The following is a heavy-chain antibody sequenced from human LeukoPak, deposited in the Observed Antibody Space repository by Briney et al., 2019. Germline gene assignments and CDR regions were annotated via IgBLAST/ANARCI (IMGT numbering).Heavy chain of an antibody. CDR1: GYTLTGLS. Sequence: ALVKVSCKVSGYTLTGLSMHWVRQAPGKGLEWMGGFDPEDGETIYAQKFQGRVTMTEDTSTDTAYMELRSLRSDDTAVYYCARIPTRGVPEWELLPLGAFDIWGQGTMVTVSS. D-gene: IGHD1-26*01. CDR3: ARIPTRGVPEWELLPLGAFDI. J-gene: IGHJ3*02. CDR2: FDPEDGET. V-gene: IGHV1-24*01.